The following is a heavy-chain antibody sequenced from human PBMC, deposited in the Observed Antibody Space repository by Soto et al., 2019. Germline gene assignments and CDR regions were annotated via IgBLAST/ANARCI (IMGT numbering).Heavy chain of an antibody. CDR3: ARGAPVLFDY. CDR2: IYHSGST. J-gene: IGHJ4*02. CDR1: GGSISSGGYS. V-gene: IGHV4-30-2*01. Sequence: QLQLQESGSGLVKPSQTLSLTCAVSGGSISSGGYSWSWIRQPPGKGLEWIGYIYHSGSTYYNPSLQRRVTISVDRSTNQFSLRLSSVTAADTAVYYCARGAPVLFDYWGQGTLVTVSS.